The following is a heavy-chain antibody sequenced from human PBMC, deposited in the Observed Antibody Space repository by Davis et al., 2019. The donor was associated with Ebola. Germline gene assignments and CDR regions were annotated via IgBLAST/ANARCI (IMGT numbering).Heavy chain of an antibody. V-gene: IGHV4-61*01. CDR3: ARREFKKVPRTGWFDP. D-gene: IGHD3-10*01. CDR2: IYYSGST. Sequence: PSETLSLTCTVSGGSVSSGSYYWSWIRQPPGKGLEWIGYIYYSGSTNYNPSLKSRVTISVDTSKNQFSLKRSSVTAADTAVYYCARREFKKVPRTGWFDPWGQGTLVTVSS. CDR1: GGSVSSGSYY. J-gene: IGHJ5*02.